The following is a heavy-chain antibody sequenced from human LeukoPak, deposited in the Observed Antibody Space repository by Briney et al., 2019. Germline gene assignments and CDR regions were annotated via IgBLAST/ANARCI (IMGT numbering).Heavy chain of an antibody. CDR2: IYTSGST. CDR3: ARESESYRSLDY. CDR1: GGSINTYC. Sequence: PSETLSLTCTVSGGSINTYCWSWIRQPAGKGLEWIGRIYTSGSTNYSPSLRSRVTMSVDTSKNQFSLNLTSVTAADTAVYYCARESESYRSLDYWGQGTLVTVSS. D-gene: IGHD1-26*01. V-gene: IGHV4-4*07. J-gene: IGHJ4*02.